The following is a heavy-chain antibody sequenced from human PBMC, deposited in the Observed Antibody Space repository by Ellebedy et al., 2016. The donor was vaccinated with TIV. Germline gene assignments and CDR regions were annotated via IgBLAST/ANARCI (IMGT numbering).Heavy chain of an antibody. D-gene: IGHD5/OR15-5a*01. CDR3: EIVSKGV. CDR1: GFAFSDHY. V-gene: IGHV3-11*01. CDR2: ISSTGNII. Sequence: GESLKISCAASGFAFSDHYMTWIRQAPGRGLEWVSYISSTGNIIYYADSVKGRFTVSRDNAKHVLYLQMNSLRVEDTAVYYCEIVSKGVWGQGTLVTVSS. J-gene: IGHJ4*02.